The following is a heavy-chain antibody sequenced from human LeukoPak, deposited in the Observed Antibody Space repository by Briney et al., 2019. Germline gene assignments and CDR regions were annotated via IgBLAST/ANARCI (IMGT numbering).Heavy chain of an antibody. J-gene: IGHJ4*02. D-gene: IGHD2-15*01. Sequence: GGPLRLSCAASGFTFSSYAMSWVRQAPGKGLEWVSAISGSGGSTYYADSVKGRFTISRDNSKNTLYLQMNSLRAEDTAVYYCAKAKKYCSGGSCYYFDYWSQGTLVTVSS. CDR2: ISGSGGST. V-gene: IGHV3-23*01. CDR3: AKAKKYCSGGSCYYFDY. CDR1: GFTFSSYA.